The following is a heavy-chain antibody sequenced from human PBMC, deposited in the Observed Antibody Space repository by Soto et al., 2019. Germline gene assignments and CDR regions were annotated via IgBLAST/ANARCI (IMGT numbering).Heavy chain of an antibody. J-gene: IGHJ6*02. V-gene: IGHV3-7*03. CDR3: ARARFRGMDV. D-gene: IGHD3-3*01. Sequence: EVQLVDSGGGLVQPGGSLRLSCAASGFSLASSDMIWVRQAPGKGLEWVATIREGGSDKYSLDSVRGRFTVSRDDAKRSLYLQLSSLSAEDTAIYYCARARFRGMDVWGQGTTVTVSS. CDR2: IREGGSDK. CDR1: GFSLASSD.